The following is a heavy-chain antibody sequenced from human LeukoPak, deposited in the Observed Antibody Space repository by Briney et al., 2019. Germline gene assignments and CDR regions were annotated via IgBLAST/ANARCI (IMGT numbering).Heavy chain of an antibody. CDR2: ISAYNGNT. Sequence: ASVKVSCEASGYIFSSYGISWVRQAPGQGLEWMGWISAYNGNTNYAQKLQGRVTMTTDTSTSTAYMELRSLRSDDTAVYYCARRGDVQYGSGSYLWYFDLWGRGTLVTVSS. CDR1: GYIFSSYG. J-gene: IGHJ2*01. D-gene: IGHD3-10*01. V-gene: IGHV1-18*01. CDR3: ARRGDVQYGSGSYLWYFDL.